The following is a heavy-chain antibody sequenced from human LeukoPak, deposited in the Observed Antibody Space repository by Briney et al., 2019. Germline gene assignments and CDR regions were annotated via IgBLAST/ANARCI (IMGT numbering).Heavy chain of an antibody. CDR3: ARGYDYGDYGVVE. Sequence: GGSLRLSCAASGFTFSSYEMNWVRQAPGKGLEWVAVIWYDGSNKYYSDSVRGRFTISRDNSKNTLYLQMNSLRAEDTAVYYCARGYDYGDYGVVEWGQGTLVTVSS. J-gene: IGHJ4*02. D-gene: IGHD4-17*01. CDR1: GFTFSSYE. CDR2: IWYDGSNK. V-gene: IGHV3-33*08.